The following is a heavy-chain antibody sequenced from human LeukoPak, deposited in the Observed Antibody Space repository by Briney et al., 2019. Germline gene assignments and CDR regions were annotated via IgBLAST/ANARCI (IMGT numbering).Heavy chain of an antibody. Sequence: PSETLSLTCTVSGGSISSYFWSWIRQPPGKGLEWIGYIYYSGSTNYNPSLKSRVTISVDTSKNQFSLKLSSVTAADTAVYYCARARIAAVMVPLDSAFDIWGQGTMVTVSS. CDR1: GGSISSYF. CDR3: ARARIAAVMVPLDSAFDI. CDR2: IYYSGST. V-gene: IGHV4-59*01. D-gene: IGHD6-13*01. J-gene: IGHJ3*02.